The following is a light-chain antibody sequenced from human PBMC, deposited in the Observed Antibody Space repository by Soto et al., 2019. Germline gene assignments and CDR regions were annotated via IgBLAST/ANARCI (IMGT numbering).Light chain of an antibody. CDR3: QQYDSSPWT. CDR2: GAS. Sequence: ETVWTQSPRTLSLSPGERATPSCTASQSLSSSYLAWYQQKPGQAPRLLVYGASSRATGIPARFSGSGSGTDVTLTISSLQPEDFAVYYCQQYDSSPWTFGQGTKVDIK. V-gene: IGKV3-20*01. CDR1: QSLSSSY. J-gene: IGKJ1*01.